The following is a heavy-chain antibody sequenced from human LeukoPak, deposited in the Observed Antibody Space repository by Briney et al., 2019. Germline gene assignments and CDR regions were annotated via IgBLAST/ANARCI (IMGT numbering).Heavy chain of an antibody. D-gene: IGHD5-18*01. Sequence: GGSLRLSCAASGFTVSRNYMSWVRQAPGKGLEWVSRVHPDGTNTAYSDSVKGRFTISRDNARNTVYLQMNSLRAEDAAVYYCATYVDTVRYDAFDVWGQGTMVTVSS. CDR1: GFTVSRNY. V-gene: IGHV3-74*01. J-gene: IGHJ3*01. CDR2: VHPDGTNT. CDR3: ATYVDTVRYDAFDV.